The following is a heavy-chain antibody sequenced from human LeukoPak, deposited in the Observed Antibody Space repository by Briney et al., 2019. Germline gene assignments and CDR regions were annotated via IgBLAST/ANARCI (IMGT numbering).Heavy chain of an antibody. V-gene: IGHV1-2*02. CDR3: ARVMYSSGWRDFDY. CDR1: GYTFTGYY. D-gene: IGHD6-19*01. Sequence: VASVKVSCKASGYTFTGYYMHWVRQAPGQGLEWMGWINPNSGGTNYAQKFQGRVTMTRDTSISTAYMELSRLRSDDTAVYYCARVMYSSGWRDFDYWGQGTLVTVSS. CDR2: INPNSGGT. J-gene: IGHJ4*02.